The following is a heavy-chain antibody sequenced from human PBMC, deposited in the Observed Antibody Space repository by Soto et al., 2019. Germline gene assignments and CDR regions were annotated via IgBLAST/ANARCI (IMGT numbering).Heavy chain of an antibody. V-gene: IGHV2-5*02. CDR1: GFSLSTDDVG. CDR2: IYWDDDK. J-gene: IGHJ4*02. Sequence: SGPTLVNPTHTLTLTCTFSGFSLSTDDVGVGWIRQPPGKALDWLAVIYWDDDKRYSPSLKSRLTITKDTSKNQVLLTMTSMDPVDTATYFCARSKYSISTFDYWGQGALVTVSS. CDR3: ARSKYSISTFDY. D-gene: IGHD6-6*01.